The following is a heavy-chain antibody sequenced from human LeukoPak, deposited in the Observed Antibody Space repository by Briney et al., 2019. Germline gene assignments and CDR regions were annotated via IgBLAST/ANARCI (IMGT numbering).Heavy chain of an antibody. J-gene: IGHJ6*03. CDR3: ARDNSYGYYYYMDV. Sequence: GASVKVSCKASGYTFTGYYMHWVRQAPGQGLEWMGWINPNSGGTNYAQKFQGRVTMTRDTSISTAYMELSRLRSDDTAVYYCARDNSYGYYYYMDVWGKGTTVTVSS. D-gene: IGHD5-18*01. CDR1: GYTFTGYY. V-gene: IGHV1-2*02. CDR2: INPNSGGT.